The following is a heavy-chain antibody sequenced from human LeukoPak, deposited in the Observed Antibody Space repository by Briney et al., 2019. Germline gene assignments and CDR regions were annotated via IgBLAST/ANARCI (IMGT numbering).Heavy chain of an antibody. Sequence: PGGSLRLSCAASGFTFSSYWMTWVRQAPGKGLEWVANIKQDGSEKYYVDSVKGRFTISRDNAKNSLYLQMNSLRAEDTAVYYCARDYGDYYFDYWGQGTLVTVSS. J-gene: IGHJ4*02. V-gene: IGHV3-7*01. CDR3: ARDYGDYYFDY. CDR2: IKQDGSEK. D-gene: IGHD4-17*01. CDR1: GFTFSSYW.